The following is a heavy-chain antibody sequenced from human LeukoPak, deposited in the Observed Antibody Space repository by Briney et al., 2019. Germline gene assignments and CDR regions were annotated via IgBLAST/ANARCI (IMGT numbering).Heavy chain of an antibody. D-gene: IGHD2-15*01. CDR3: ARARGYCSGGSRDPIRNWFDP. CDR1: GYTFTGYY. Sequence: ASVKVSCKASGYTFTGYYMHWVRQAPGQGLEWMGWINPNSGGTNYAQKFQGRVTMTRDTSISTAYMELSRLRSDDTAVYYCARARGYCSGGSRDPIRNWFDPWGQGTLVTVSS. V-gene: IGHV1-2*02. CDR2: INPNSGGT. J-gene: IGHJ5*02.